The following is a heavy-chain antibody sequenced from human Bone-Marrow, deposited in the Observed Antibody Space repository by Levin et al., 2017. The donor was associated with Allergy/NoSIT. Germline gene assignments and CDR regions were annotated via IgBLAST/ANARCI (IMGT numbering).Heavy chain of an antibody. CDR3: ASVIHCSGGNCYSLDY. J-gene: IGHJ4*02. D-gene: IGHD2-15*01. V-gene: IGHV1-46*01. Sequence: ASVKVSCKASAHIFTTYYMHWVRQAPGQGLEWMGVINPSGGSTTYAQKFQGRVTMTRDTSSSTVYMELSSLRSVDTAVYYCASVIHCSGGNCYSLDYWGQGTLVTVSS. CDR1: AHIFTTYY. CDR2: INPSGGST.